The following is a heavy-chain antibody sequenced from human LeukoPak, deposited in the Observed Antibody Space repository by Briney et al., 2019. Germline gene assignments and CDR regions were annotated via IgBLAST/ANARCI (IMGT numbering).Heavy chain of an antibody. Sequence: GGSLRLSCAASGFTFSSYVMSWVRQAPGKGLEWVSGIRGSGDSTYYADSVKGRFTISRDNSKNTLYLQMNSLRAEDTAAYYCTNLDYWGQGNLVTVSS. J-gene: IGHJ4*02. CDR1: GFTFSSYV. CDR3: TNLDY. CDR2: IRGSGDST. V-gene: IGHV3-23*01.